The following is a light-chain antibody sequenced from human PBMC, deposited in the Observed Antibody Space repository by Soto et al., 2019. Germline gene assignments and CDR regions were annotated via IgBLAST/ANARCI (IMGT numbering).Light chain of an antibody. CDR3: QQYFTSPLT. J-gene: IGKJ4*01. CDR1: QSVSSNY. CDR2: GVS. Sequence: EVVLTQSPGTLSLSPGESATLSCRASQSVSSNYLAWYQQKPGHAPRLLIYGVSTRATGIPDRFSGSGSGTDFSLTISRLEPEDFALYYCQQYFTSPLTFGGGTKVEIK. V-gene: IGKV3-20*01.